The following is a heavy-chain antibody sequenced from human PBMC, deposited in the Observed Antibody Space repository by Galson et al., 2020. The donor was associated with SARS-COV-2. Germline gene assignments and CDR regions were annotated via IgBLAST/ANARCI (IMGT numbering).Heavy chain of an antibody. J-gene: IGHJ4*02. Sequence: ASVKVSCKASGYTFTSYLMHWVRQAPGQGLEWMGIFNPDGAIATYAQKFQGRVTMTRDTSTSTVYMELSNLRSEDTAIYFCARGTTMTGTANFDSWGQGTLVTVSS. CDR2: FNPDGAIA. D-gene: IGHD3-9*01. CDR1: GYTFTSYL. CDR3: ARGTTMTGTANFDS. V-gene: IGHV1-46*01.